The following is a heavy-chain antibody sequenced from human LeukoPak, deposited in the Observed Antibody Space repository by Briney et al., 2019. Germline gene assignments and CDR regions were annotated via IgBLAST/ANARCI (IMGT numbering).Heavy chain of an antibody. V-gene: IGHV1-8*01. CDR1: GYTFTSYD. D-gene: IGHD3-10*01. Sequence: ASVKVSCKASGYTFTSYDINWVRQATGQGLEWMGWMNPNSGNTGYAQKFQGRVTMTRNTSISTAYMELSSLRSEDTAVYYCARDPLWGSGTSTAFDIWGQGTMVTVSS. CDR2: MNPNSGNT. CDR3: ARDPLWGSGTSTAFDI. J-gene: IGHJ3*02.